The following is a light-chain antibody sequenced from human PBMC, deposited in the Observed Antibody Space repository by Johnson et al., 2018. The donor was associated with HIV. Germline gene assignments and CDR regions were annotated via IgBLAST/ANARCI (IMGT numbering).Light chain of an antibody. J-gene: IGLJ1*01. CDR1: SSNVGNNY. CDR2: ETN. CDR3: GTWDSSLSASYV. V-gene: IGLV1-51*02. Sequence: QSVLTQPPSVSAAPGQKVTISCSGSSSNVGNNYVSWYQQLPGAAPKLLTYETNKRPSGIPDRFYGSKSGTSATLGITGLQTGDEADYYCGTWDSSLSASYVFGTGTKVAVL.